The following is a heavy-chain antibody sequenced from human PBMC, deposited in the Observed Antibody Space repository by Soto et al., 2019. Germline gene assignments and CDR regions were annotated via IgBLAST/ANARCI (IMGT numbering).Heavy chain of an antibody. CDR3: ARDVISGPSYPTAMDV. Sequence: GASVKVSCKASGYTFTSYPMHWVRQAPGQRLEWMGWINAANGDTRYSQKFQGRVTISSDISARTAYMELSSLRSEDTAVYYCARDVISGPSYPTAMDVWGKGTTVTVSS. D-gene: IGHD1-26*01. CDR1: GYTFTSYP. V-gene: IGHV1-3*01. CDR2: INAANGDT. J-gene: IGHJ6*03.